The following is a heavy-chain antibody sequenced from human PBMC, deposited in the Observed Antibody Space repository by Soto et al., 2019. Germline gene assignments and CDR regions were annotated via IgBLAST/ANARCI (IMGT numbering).Heavy chain of an antibody. CDR2: ISAGNGNT. Sequence: ASVKVSCKASGYTFTIYAMHWVRQAPGQRLEWMGWISAGNGNTKYSQKFQGRVTITRDTSASTAYMELSSLRSEDTAVYYCASYIDEKKTPEQQKSAFDLWGQGTLVTVSS. J-gene: IGHJ4*02. CDR1: GYTFTIYA. CDR3: ASYIDEKKTPEQQKSAFDL. V-gene: IGHV1-3*01. D-gene: IGHD3-9*01.